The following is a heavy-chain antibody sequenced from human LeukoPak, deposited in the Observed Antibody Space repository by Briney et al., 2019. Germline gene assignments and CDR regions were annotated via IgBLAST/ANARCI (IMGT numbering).Heavy chain of an antibody. CDR2: INPNSGGT. CDR3: ARAPGRAAAGFDY. V-gene: IGHV1-2*02. J-gene: IGHJ4*02. D-gene: IGHD6-13*01. CDR1: GYTFTGYY. Sequence: ASVKVSCKASGYTFTGYYMHWVRQAPGQGLEWMGWINPNSGGTNYAQKFQGRDTMTRDTSISTAYMELSRLRSDDTAVYYCARAPGRAAAGFDYWGQGTLVTVSS.